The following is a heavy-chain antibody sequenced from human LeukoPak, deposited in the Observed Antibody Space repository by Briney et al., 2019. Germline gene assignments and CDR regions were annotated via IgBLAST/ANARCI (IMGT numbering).Heavy chain of an antibody. CDR1: GFTFSSYG. D-gene: IGHD3-16*01. J-gene: IGHJ5*02. CDR3: AFLGPWFDP. Sequence: LTGGSLRLSCAASGFTFSSYGMHWVRQAPGKGLEWVAFIRYDGSNKYYADSVKGRFTISRDNSKSTLYLQMNSLRADDTAVYYCAFLGPWFDPWGQGTLVTVSS. V-gene: IGHV3-30*02. CDR2: IRYDGSNK.